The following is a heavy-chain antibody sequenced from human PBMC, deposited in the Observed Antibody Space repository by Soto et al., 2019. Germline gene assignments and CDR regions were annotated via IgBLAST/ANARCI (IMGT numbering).Heavy chain of an antibody. CDR2: IYYSGST. CDR1: GGSISSYY. V-gene: IGHV4-59*01. D-gene: IGHD3-22*01. J-gene: IGHJ4*02. Sequence: PSETLSLTCTVSGGSISSYYWSWIRQPPRKGLEWIGYIYYSGSTNYNPALKSRVAISIDKSKNQFSLKLSSVTAADTAVYYCAREQDYYYDSSGYYHYFDYWGQGTLVTVSS. CDR3: AREQDYYYDSSGYYHYFDY.